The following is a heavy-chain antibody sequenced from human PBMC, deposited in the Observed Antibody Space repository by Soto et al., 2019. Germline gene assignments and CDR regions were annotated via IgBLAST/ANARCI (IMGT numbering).Heavy chain of an antibody. V-gene: IGHV1-3*01. CDR1: GYTFTTYT. Sequence: ASVKVSCKASGYTFTTYTMNWVRQAPGQRLEWMGWINPVNGNTKSSQKFQDRVIITRDTSASTAYMGLRSLRSEDTAVYYCARGIATGQLDPWGQGTLVTVSS. J-gene: IGHJ5*02. D-gene: IGHD6-13*01. CDR3: ARGIATGQLDP. CDR2: INPVNGNT.